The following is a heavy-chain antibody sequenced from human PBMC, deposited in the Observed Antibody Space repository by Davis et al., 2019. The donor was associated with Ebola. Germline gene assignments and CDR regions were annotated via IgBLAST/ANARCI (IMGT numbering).Heavy chain of an antibody. V-gene: IGHV4-30-2*01. Sequence: LRLSCAVSGGSISSGGYSWSWIRQPPGKGLEWIGYIYHSGSTYYHPSLKSRVTISVDRSKNQFSLKLSSVTAADTAVYYCARARGGYCSSTSCYEPYYYGMDVWGQGTTVTVSS. J-gene: IGHJ6*02. CDR1: GGSISSGGYS. CDR2: IYHSGST. D-gene: IGHD2-2*01. CDR3: ARARGGYCSSTSCYEPYYYGMDV.